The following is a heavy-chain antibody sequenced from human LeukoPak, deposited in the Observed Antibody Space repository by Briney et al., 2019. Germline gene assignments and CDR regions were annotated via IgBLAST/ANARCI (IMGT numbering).Heavy chain of an antibody. V-gene: IGHV1-2*02. CDR2: INPNSGDT. D-gene: IGHD3-10*01. Sequence: GASVKVSCKASGYTFTGYYTHWVRQAPGQGLEWMGWINPNSGDTNYAQKFQGGVTMTRDTSISTAYMELSRLRSDDTAVYYCARGVTGIYYYYYMDVWGKGTTVTISS. CDR1: GYTFTGYY. J-gene: IGHJ6*03. CDR3: ARGVTGIYYYYYMDV.